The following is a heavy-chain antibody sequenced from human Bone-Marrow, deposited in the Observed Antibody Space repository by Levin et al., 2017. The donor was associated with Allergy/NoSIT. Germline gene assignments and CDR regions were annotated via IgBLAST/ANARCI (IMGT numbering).Heavy chain of an antibody. CDR2: ISGSGADT. CDR1: GFTFNTYA. J-gene: IGHJ4*02. V-gene: IGHV3-23*01. CDR3: ARRPGPIDY. Sequence: GGSLRLSCAASGFTFNTYAMTWVRQAPGTGLEWVSGISGSGADTNYADSVKGRFTITRDNSKSTLFLEMNSLTTAGTAIYYCARRPGPIDYWGQGILVTVSS.